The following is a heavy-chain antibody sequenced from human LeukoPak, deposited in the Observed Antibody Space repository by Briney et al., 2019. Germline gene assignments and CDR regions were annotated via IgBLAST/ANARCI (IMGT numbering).Heavy chain of an antibody. J-gene: IGHJ5*02. Sequence: SETLSLTCTVSGGSISSYYWSWIRQPPGKGLEWIGYISYSGSTNFNPSLKSRVTISVDTPKNQFSLKLSSVTAADTAVYYCAREGTAGTNLNWFDPWGQGTLVTVSS. CDR1: GGSISSYY. CDR2: ISYSGST. CDR3: AREGTAGTNLNWFDP. V-gene: IGHV4-59*01. D-gene: IGHD1-1*01.